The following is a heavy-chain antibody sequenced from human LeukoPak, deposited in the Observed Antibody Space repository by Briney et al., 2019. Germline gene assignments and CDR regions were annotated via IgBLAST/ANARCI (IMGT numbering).Heavy chain of an antibody. Sequence: PGGSLRLSCAASGFNFGDYGMSWVRQVPGTGLEGVSSIDGSGGSLGYGEYVRGRFTISRDNGQNSLYLQMNSLRAEDTAFYYSARGDPREVEVFDYWGQGTLVTVSS. CDR3: ARGDPREVEVFDY. J-gene: IGHJ4*02. CDR1: GFNFGDYG. D-gene: IGHD1-1*01. CDR2: IDGSGGSL. V-gene: IGHV3-20*04.